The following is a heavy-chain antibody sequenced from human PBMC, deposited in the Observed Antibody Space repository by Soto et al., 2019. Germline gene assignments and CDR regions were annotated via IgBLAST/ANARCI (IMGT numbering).Heavy chain of an antibody. CDR1: GFTFSRHT. D-gene: IGHD3-3*01. V-gene: IGHV3-30-3*01. CDR3: ARAVYYDFWSGCNTPPYYFDD. CDR2: ISDDGSNT. J-gene: IGHJ4*02. Sequence: QVQLVESGGGVVQPGRSLRLSCAASGFTFSRHTMHWVRQAPGKGLEWVAAISDDGSNTYYADSVKGRFTISRDNSKNTLYREMNSLISEDTAVHHCARAVYYDFWSGCNTPPYYFDDWGQGTLVTVSS.